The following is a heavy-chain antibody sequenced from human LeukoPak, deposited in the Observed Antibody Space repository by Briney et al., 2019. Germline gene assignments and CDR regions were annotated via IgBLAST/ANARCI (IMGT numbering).Heavy chain of an antibody. CDR2: INYSGST. Sequence: SETLSLTCTVSGGSVSSTTYYWSWIRQPPGKGLEWIASINYSGSTYYSPSLKSRVTISVDTSENQFSLKLSSVTAADTAVYYCARYVVYGSGKYYFDYWGQGTLVTVS. V-gene: IGHV4-39*01. CDR1: GGSVSSTTYY. CDR3: ARYVVYGSGKYYFDY. J-gene: IGHJ4*02. D-gene: IGHD3-10*01.